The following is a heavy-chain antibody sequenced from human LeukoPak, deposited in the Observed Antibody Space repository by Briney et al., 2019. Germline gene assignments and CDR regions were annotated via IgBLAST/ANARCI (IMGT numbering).Heavy chain of an antibody. D-gene: IGHD2-2*01. V-gene: IGHV1-69*13. CDR3: ASERGVVVESNYYMDV. Sequence: SVKVSCKASGGTFSSYAISWVRQAPGQGLEWMGGIIPIFGTANYAQKFQGRVTITADESTSTAYMELSSLRSEDTAVYYCASERGVVVESNYYMDVWGKGTTVTVSS. CDR2: IIPIFGTA. CDR1: GGTFSSYA. J-gene: IGHJ6*03.